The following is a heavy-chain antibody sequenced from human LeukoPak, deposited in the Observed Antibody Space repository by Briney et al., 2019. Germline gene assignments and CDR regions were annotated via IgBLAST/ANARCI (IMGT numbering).Heavy chain of an antibody. CDR1: GYRFTSYW. CDR3: ACSGYYFHFDY. CDR2: IYPGDSDT. V-gene: IGHV5-51*01. Sequence: GASLKISFKGSGYRFTSYWIGWVRPMPGKGLEWMGIIYPGDSDTRYSPSFQGQVTISADKSISTAYLQWSSLKASDTAMYYCACSGYYFHFDYWGQGTLVTVSS. D-gene: IGHD3-22*01. J-gene: IGHJ4*02.